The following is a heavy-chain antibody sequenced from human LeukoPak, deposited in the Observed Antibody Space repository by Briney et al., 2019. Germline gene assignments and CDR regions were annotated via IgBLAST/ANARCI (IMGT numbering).Heavy chain of an antibody. Sequence: SETLSLTCTVSGDSINSNNYYWGWVRQPPGKGLEWIGSISFTGSTYYNPSLKSRGTLSVDTSKNHFSLKLSSVTAAGTAVYYCARHTYGSGTYYNDWGQGTLVTVSS. D-gene: IGHD3-10*01. CDR3: ARHTYGSGTYYND. CDR1: GDSINSNNYY. J-gene: IGHJ4*02. CDR2: ISFTGST. V-gene: IGHV4-39*01.